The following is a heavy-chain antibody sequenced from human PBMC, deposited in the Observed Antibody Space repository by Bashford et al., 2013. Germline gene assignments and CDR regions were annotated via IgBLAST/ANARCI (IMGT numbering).Heavy chain of an antibody. V-gene: IGHV4-4*02. CDR1: GGSISSSNW. CDR3: ARDSTIFGVVTRSDYYYYGMDV. CDR2: IYHSGST. J-gene: IGHJ6*02. Sequence: SETLSLTCAVSGGSISSSNWWSWVRQPPGKGLEWIGEIYHSGSTNYNPSLKSRVTISVDKSKNQFSLKLSSVTAADTAVYYCARDSTIFGVVTRSDYYYYGMDVWGQGTTVTVSS. D-gene: IGHD3-3*01.